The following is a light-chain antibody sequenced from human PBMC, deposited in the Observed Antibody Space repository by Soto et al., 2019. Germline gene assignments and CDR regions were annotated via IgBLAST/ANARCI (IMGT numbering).Light chain of an antibody. Sequence: EIVMTQSPATLSVSPGERATLSCRASQSVSSNLAWYQQKPGQAPRLLIYDASTRATGIPDRISGSGSGTEFTLTIRCLQSEDFATYYCQQYYSYPRTFGQGTTVDI. CDR3: QQYYSYPRT. CDR2: DAS. CDR1: QSVSSN. V-gene: IGKV3-15*01. J-gene: IGKJ1*01.